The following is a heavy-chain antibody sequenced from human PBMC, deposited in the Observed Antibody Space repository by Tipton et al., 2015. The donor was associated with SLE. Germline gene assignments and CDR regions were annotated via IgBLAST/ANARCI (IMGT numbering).Heavy chain of an antibody. CDR1: GGSISSSSYY. D-gene: IGHD3-3*01. Sequence: TLSLTCTVSGGSISSSSYYWGWIRQPPGKGLEWIGSIYYSGSTYYNPSLKSRVTISVDTSKSQFSLKLGSVTAADTAVYYCAKSGTPFLLRGQGIDSWGQGTHVTVSS. CDR3: AKSGTPFLLRGQGIDS. CDR2: IYYSGST. J-gene: IGHJ5*01. V-gene: IGHV4-39*07.